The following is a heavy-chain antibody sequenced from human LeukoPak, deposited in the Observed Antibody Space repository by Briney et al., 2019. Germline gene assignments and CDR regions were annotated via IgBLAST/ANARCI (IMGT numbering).Heavy chain of an antibody. V-gene: IGHV1-2*02. J-gene: IGHJ4*02. Sequence: ASVTVSCKASGYTLTGYVMRWVRQAPGQGLEWMGWINPQSGGTNYVQKFQGRVTMTRGTSINTAYMELSWLSSDDTAVYYCASTVDATPEGLGLWGQGTLVTVSS. CDR3: ASTVDATPEGLGL. CDR2: INPQSGGT. CDR1: GYTLTGYV. D-gene: IGHD2-15*01.